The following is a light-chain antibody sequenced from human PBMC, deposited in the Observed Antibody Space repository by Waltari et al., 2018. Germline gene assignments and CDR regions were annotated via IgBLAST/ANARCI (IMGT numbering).Light chain of an antibody. CDR3: QQVNSYPRT. J-gene: IGKJ1*01. V-gene: IGKV1-39*01. CDR2: RSS. Sequence: DVQMTQFLSSLSASVGDTITVNCRANQTVSNFLNWFQQIPGRAPRLLIYRSSTLQNGVSSRFSGSGSGTEFTLTITSLQREDFATYFCQQVNSYPRTFGQGTRVEVK. CDR1: QTVSNF.